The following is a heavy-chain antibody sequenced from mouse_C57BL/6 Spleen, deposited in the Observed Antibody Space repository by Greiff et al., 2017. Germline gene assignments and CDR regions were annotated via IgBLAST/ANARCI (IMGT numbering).Heavy chain of an antibody. CDR1: GFTFSDYG. CDR3: ARRYGSIYYFDY. D-gene: IGHD1-1*01. CDR2: ISSGSSTI. V-gene: IGHV5-17*01. J-gene: IGHJ2*01. Sequence: EVMLVESGGGLVKPGGSLKLSCAASGFTFSDYGMHWVRQAPEKGLEWVAYISSGSSTIYYADTVKGRFTISRDNAKNTLFLQMTSLRSEDTAMYYCARRYGSIYYFDYWGQGTTLTVSS.